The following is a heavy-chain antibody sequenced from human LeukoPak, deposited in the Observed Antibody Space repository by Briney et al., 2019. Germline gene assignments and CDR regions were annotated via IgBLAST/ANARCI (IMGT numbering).Heavy chain of an antibody. Sequence: GSLRLSCAASGFTFSSYAMHWVRQAPGKGLEYVSAISSNGGSTYYANSVKGRFTISRDNSKNTLYLQMGSLRAEDMAVYYCARGVYCSGGSCYPLDYWGQGTLVTVSS. CDR1: GFTFSSYA. CDR3: ARGVYCSGGSCYPLDY. CDR2: ISSNGGST. V-gene: IGHV3-64*01. D-gene: IGHD2-15*01. J-gene: IGHJ4*02.